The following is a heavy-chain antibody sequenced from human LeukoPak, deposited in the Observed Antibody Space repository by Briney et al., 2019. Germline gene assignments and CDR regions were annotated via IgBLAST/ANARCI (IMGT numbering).Heavy chain of an antibody. D-gene: IGHD6-13*01. CDR1: GGSISSSSYY. CDR3: ARIIGYSSSWVDY. Sequence: SETLSLTCTVSGGSISSSSYYWGWIRQPPGKGLEWIGSIYYSGSTYYNPSLKSRVTISVDTSKNQFSLKLSSVTAADTAVYYCARIIGYSSSWVDYSGQGTLVTVSS. V-gene: IGHV4-39*01. CDR2: IYYSGST. J-gene: IGHJ4*02.